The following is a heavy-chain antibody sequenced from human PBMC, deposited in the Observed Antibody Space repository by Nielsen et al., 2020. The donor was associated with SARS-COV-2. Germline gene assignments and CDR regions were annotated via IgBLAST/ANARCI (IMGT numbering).Heavy chain of an antibody. D-gene: IGHD5-12*01. CDR1: GFIFNTYG. Sequence: GGSLRLSCEASGFIFNTYGMNWVRQAPGKGLEWISYISDDNTIFYADSVKGRFTISRDNAKNSLDLQMNSLRADDSAVYFCANSRHSGVVSYFESWGQGTPVTVSS. CDR3: ANSRHSGVVSYFES. CDR2: ISDDNTI. V-gene: IGHV3-48*04. J-gene: IGHJ4*02.